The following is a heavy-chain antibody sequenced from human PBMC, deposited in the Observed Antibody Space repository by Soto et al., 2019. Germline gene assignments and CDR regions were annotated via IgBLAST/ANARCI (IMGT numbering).Heavy chain of an antibody. Sequence: SVKVSCKASGGTFSSYAISWVRQAPGQGLEWMGGIIPIFGTANYAQKFQGRVTITADESTSTAYMELSSLRSEDTAVYYCARDSGELETFDYWGQGTLVTVSS. CDR3: ARDSGELETFDY. CDR2: IIPIFGTA. J-gene: IGHJ4*02. CDR1: GGTFSSYA. V-gene: IGHV1-69*13. D-gene: IGHD1-26*01.